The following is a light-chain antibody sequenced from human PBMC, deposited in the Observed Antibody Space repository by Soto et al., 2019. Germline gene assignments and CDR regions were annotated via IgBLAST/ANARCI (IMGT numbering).Light chain of an antibody. CDR3: QQYDDWPGYT. CDR1: QSVNSK. CDR2: GAS. J-gene: IGKJ2*01. Sequence: EMVMTQSPVTLSVSPGERATLSCRASQSVNSKLAWYRQKPGQAPRLLIYGASTRAAGIPDRFSGSGSGTDFTLTISSLQSEDFAVYYCQQYDDWPGYTFGQGTKLEIK. V-gene: IGKV3-15*01.